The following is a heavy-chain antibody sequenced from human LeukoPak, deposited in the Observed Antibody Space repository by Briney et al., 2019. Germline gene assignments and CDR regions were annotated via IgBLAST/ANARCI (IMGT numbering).Heavy chain of an antibody. CDR1: GFTFSSYS. D-gene: IGHD6-19*01. CDR3: ARALIAVAGTPFDY. Sequence: GGSLRLSCAASGFTFSSYSMNWVRQAPGKGLEWVSSISSSSSYIYYADSVKGRFTISRDNAKNSLYLQMNSLRAEDTAVYYCARALIAVAGTPFDYWGQGTLVTVSS. V-gene: IGHV3-21*01. CDR2: ISSSSSYI. J-gene: IGHJ4*02.